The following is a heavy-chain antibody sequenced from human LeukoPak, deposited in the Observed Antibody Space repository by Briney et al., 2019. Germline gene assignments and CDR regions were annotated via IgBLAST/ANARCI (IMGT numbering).Heavy chain of an antibody. CDR2: IYYSGST. CDR1: GGSISRYY. D-gene: IGHD6-19*01. Sequence: KNSETLSLTCTVPGGSISRYYWKWIRQPPGKGLEWIGYIYYSGSTNYNPSLKSRVTISVDTSKNQFSLKLSSVSAADTAVYYCARGGWYPESFQHWGQGALVTVSS. CDR3: ARGGWYPESFQH. V-gene: IGHV4-59*01. J-gene: IGHJ1*01.